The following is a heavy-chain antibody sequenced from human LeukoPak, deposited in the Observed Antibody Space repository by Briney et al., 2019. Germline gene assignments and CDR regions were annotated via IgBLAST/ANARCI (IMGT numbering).Heavy chain of an antibody. CDR3: ANALGDFDL. CDR2: IYTSGST. J-gene: IGHJ2*01. Sequence: SETLSLTCTVSGGSISSGSYYWSWIRQPAGKGLEWIGRIYTSGSTNYNPSLKSRVTISVDTSKNQFSLKLSSVTAADTAVYYCANALGDFDLWGRGTLVAVSS. CDR1: GGSISSGSYY. V-gene: IGHV4-61*02. D-gene: IGHD3-10*01.